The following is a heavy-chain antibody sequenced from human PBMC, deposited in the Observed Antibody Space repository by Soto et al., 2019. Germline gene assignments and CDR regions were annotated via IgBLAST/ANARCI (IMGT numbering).Heavy chain of an antibody. J-gene: IGHJ4*02. CDR3: ARHPRTSGGQRTFAD. V-gene: IGHV4-59*08. CDR1: GDSVSNYF. Sequence: SETLSLTCTVSGDSVSNYFWSWIRQPPGKALEWIGYIHYSGTTNYNPSLKSRVTISVDTPKNQFSLKLTSVTAADTAVYYCARHPRTSGGQRTFADWGQGTMVPVSS. CDR2: IHYSGTT. D-gene: IGHD6-25*01.